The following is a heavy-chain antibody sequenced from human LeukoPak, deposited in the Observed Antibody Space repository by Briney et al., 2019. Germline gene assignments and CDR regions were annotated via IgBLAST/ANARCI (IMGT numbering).Heavy chain of an antibody. Sequence: GASVKVSCKASGYTFTGYYMHWVRQAPGQGLEWMGWINPNSGGTNYAQKFQGRVTMTRDTSISTAYMELSRLRSDDTAVYYCARLCRKTYKWNDQPDYWGQGTLVTVSS. V-gene: IGHV1-2*02. J-gene: IGHJ4*02. D-gene: IGHD1-20*01. CDR1: GYTFTGYY. CDR2: INPNSGGT. CDR3: ARLCRKTYKWNDQPDY.